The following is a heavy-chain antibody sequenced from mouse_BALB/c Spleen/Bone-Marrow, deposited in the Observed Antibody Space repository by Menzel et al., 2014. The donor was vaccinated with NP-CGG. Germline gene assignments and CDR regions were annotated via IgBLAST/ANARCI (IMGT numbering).Heavy chain of an antibody. CDR1: GFSLTTYG. D-gene: IGHD2-10*02. Sequence: VQGVESGPGLVAPSQSLSITCTVSGFSLTTYGVHWVRQPPGKGLEWLVVIWSDGNTTYNSALKSRLSISKDNSKSQVFLKMNSLQTDDTAMYYCARNPYGNYAMDYWGRGTSVTVSS. CDR3: ARNPYGNYAMDY. CDR2: IWSDGNT. V-gene: IGHV2-6*02. J-gene: IGHJ4*01.